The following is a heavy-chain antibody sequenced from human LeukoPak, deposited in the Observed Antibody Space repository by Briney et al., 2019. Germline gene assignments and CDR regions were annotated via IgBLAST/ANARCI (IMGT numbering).Heavy chain of an antibody. Sequence: SETLSLTCTVSGGSISTNYWIWIRQPPGKGLEWIGYINTGGSNNYNPSFKSRVTISLDTSKNQISLKLSSLTAADTAVYFCARRRDGSNFQYFDLWGRGTQVTVSS. CDR2: INTGGSN. D-gene: IGHD5-24*01. J-gene: IGHJ2*01. CDR1: GGSISTNY. CDR3: ARRRDGSNFQYFDL. V-gene: IGHV4-4*09.